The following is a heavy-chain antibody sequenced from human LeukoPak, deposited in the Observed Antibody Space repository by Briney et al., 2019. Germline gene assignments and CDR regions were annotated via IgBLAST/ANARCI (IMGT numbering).Heavy chain of an antibody. CDR2: ISSSGSTI. V-gene: IGHV3-48*03. D-gene: IGHD2-21*01. Sequence: GGSLRLSCAASGFTFSSYEMNWVRQAPGKGLEWVSYISSSGSTIYYADSVKGRFTISRDNAKNSLYLQMNSLRAEDTAVYFCAKRGSVIRVILVGFHKEAYYFDSWGQGALVTVSS. CDR1: GFTFSSYE. J-gene: IGHJ4*02. CDR3: AKRGSVIRVILVGFHKEAYYFDS.